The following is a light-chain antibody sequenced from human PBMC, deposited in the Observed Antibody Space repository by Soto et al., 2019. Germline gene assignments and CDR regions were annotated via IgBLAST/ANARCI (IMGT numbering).Light chain of an antibody. CDR3: SSFTSRDTWV. J-gene: IGLJ3*02. V-gene: IGLV2-14*01. CDR2: GVS. CDR1: SSDVGGYNY. Sequence: QSALTQPASVSGSPGQSITISCTGTSSDVGGYNYVSWYQQHPGKAPKLIIYGVSNRPSGVSNRFSGSKSDNKASLTISGLQAEDEADYYCSSFTSRDTWVFGGGTQLTVL.